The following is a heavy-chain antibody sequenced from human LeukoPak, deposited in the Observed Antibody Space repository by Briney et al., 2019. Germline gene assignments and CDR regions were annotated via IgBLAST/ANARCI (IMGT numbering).Heavy chain of an antibody. J-gene: IGHJ4*02. CDR2: ISSSSSTI. D-gene: IGHD3-16*01. V-gene: IGHV3-48*01. CDR3: ARAMIPSLSHFDY. CDR1: GFTFSSYS. Sequence: GGSLRLSCAASGFTFSSYSMNWVRQAPGKGLEWVSYISSSSSTIYYADSVKGRFTISRDNAKNSLYLQMNSLRAEDTAVYYCARAMIPSLSHFDYWGQGTLVTVSS.